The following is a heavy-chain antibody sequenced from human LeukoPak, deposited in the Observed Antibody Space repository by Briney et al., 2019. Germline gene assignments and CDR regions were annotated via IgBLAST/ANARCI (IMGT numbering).Heavy chain of an antibody. CDR1: GFIVSNTY. CDR3: VSLARDY. CDR2: IHNDGST. D-gene: IGHD3-3*02. V-gene: IGHV3-53*01. J-gene: IGHJ4*02. Sequence: PGGSLRLSCAVSGFIVSNTYMTWVRQAPGKGLEWVSVIHNDGSTYYADSVKGRFTISRDNSKNMLFLRMNSLRVEDTAVYFCVSLARDYWGQGTLVSVSS.